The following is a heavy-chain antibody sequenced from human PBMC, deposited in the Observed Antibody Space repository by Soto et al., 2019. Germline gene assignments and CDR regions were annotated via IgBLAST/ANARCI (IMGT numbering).Heavy chain of an antibody. Sequence: EVRLLESGGSLIKPGGSLRLSCASSGLTFSNYAMSWVRQAPGGGLEWVSPMSGSSSTKYYADSVRGRFTISRDRSKNTLYLQMSSLRAEDTALYYCAKNQERELPRVIDFWGQGTLATVSS. D-gene: IGHD1-7*01. CDR3: AKNQERELPRVIDF. J-gene: IGHJ4*02. CDR1: GLTFSNYA. CDR2: MSGSSSTK. V-gene: IGHV3-23*01.